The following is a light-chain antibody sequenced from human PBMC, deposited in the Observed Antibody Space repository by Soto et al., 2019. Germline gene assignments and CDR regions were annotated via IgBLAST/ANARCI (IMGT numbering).Light chain of an antibody. CDR2: DAS. CDR3: QHRSSWPIT. CDR1: QSVSNY. V-gene: IGKV3-11*01. J-gene: IGKJ5*01. Sequence: EVVLTQSPATLSLSPGERATLSCRASQSVSNYLAWYQQRPGQAPRLLIYDASNRAAGIPARYRGGGSGTDFTLTSSSQEPEDSAVYYCQHRSSWPITFGQGTRLDIK.